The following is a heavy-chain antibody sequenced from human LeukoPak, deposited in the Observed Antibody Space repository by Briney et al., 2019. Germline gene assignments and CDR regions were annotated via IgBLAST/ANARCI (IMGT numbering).Heavy chain of an antibody. J-gene: IGHJ4*02. CDR3: ARDPGITMVRVRGDY. D-gene: IGHD3-10*01. V-gene: IGHV3-7*01. CDR2: IKQDGSEK. CDR1: GFTFSSYW. Sequence: GGSLRLSCAASGFTFSSYWMSRVRQAPGKGLEWVANIKQDGSEKYYVDSVKGRFTISRDNAKNSLYLQMNSLRAEDTAVYYCARDPGITMVRVRGDYWGQGTLVTVSS.